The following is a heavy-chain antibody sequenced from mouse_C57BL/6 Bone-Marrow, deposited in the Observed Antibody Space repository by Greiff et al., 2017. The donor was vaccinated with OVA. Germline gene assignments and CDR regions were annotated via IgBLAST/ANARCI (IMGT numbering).Heavy chain of an antibody. J-gene: IGHJ3*01. CDR3: TTDGSY. V-gene: IGHV14-4*01. Sequence: EVNVVESGAELVRPGASVKLSCTASGFNIKDDYMHWVKQRPEQGLEWIGWIDPENGDTEYASKFQDKATITADTSSNTAYLQLSSLTSEDTAVYYCTTDGSYWGQGTLVTVSA. CDR1: GFNIKDDY. CDR2: IDPENGDT. D-gene: IGHD2-3*01.